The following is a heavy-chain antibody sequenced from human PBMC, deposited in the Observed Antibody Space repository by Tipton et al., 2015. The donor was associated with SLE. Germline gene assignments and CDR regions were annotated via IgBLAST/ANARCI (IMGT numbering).Heavy chain of an antibody. CDR3: AAVSSALWDFGY. CDR1: GGSFSGYY. CDR2: INHSGST. J-gene: IGHJ4*02. V-gene: IGHV4-34*01. Sequence: TLSLTCAVYGGSFSGYYWSWIRQPPGKELEWIGEINHSGSTNYNPSLKSRVTISVDTSKNQFSLKLSSVTAADTAVYYCAAVSSALWDFGYWGQGTLVTVSS. D-gene: IGHD6-19*01.